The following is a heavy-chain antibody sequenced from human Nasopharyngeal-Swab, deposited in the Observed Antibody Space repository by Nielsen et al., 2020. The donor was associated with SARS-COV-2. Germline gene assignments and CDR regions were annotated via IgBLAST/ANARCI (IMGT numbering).Heavy chain of an antibody. J-gene: IGHJ4*02. Sequence: ASVKVSCKVSGYTLTELSMHWVRQAPGKGLEWMGGFDPEDGETIYAQKFQGRVTMTTDTSTSTAYMELRSLRSDDTAVYYCARSSPLTIFGVVDYWGQGTLVTVSS. CDR1: GYTLTELS. CDR2: FDPEDGET. D-gene: IGHD3-3*01. V-gene: IGHV1-24*01. CDR3: ARSSPLTIFGVVDY.